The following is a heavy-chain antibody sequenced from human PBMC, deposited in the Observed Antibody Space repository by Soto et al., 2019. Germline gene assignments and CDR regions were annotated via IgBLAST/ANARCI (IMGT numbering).Heavy chain of an antibody. CDR2: INAGNGNT. CDR3: ARDLPNYYDSSGYWHYFDY. Sequence: ASVKVSCKASGYTFTSYAMHWVRQAPGQRLDWMGWINAGNGNTKYSQKFQGRVTITRDTSASTAYMELSSLRSEDTAVYYCARDLPNYYDSSGYWHYFDYWGQGTLVTVSS. J-gene: IGHJ4*02. CDR1: GYTFTSYA. V-gene: IGHV1-3*01. D-gene: IGHD3-22*01.